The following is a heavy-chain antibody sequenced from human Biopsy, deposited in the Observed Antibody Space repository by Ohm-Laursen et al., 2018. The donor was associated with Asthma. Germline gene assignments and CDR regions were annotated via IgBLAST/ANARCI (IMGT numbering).Heavy chain of an antibody. CDR2: ISPIFGSI. Sequence: ASVKVSCKASGGTLNNYAINWVRQAPRQGLEWMGGISPIFGSIKYAEKFQGRVTLTADVFTNTVHMELTSLRSDDTAVLYCAKASCYYFSCDLDVWGQGTTVIVSS. J-gene: IGHJ6*02. CDR1: GGTLNNYA. CDR3: AKASCYYFSCDLDV. V-gene: IGHV1-69*13.